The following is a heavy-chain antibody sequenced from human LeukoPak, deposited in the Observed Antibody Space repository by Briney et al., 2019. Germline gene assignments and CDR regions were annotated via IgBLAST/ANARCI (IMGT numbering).Heavy chain of an antibody. J-gene: IGHJ6*02. Sequence: GGSLRLSCAASGFTFSTYWMHWVRQAPGKGLLWVSRINGDGSVTVYADSVKGRFTISRDNAKNTLYLQMSSLRAEDTAVYHCASDSPYYGMDVWGQGTTVTVSS. CDR2: INGDGSVT. V-gene: IGHV3-74*01. CDR3: ASDSPYYGMDV. CDR1: GFTFSTYW.